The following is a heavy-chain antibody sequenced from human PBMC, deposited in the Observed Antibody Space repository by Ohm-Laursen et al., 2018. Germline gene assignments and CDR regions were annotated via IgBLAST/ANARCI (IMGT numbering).Heavy chain of an antibody. D-gene: IGHD3-16*02. Sequence: SLRLSCAASGFTFSSYWMSWVRQAPGKGLEWVANIKQDGSEKYYVDSVKGRFTISRDNAKNSLYLQMNSLRAEDTAVYYCARVQGDYVWGSYRTIGMDVWGQGTTVTVSS. CDR3: ARVQGDYVWGSYRTIGMDV. V-gene: IGHV3-7*01. J-gene: IGHJ6*02. CDR1: GFTFSSYW. CDR2: IKQDGSEK.